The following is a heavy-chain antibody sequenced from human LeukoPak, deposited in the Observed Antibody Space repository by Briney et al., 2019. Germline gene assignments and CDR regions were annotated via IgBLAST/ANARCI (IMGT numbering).Heavy chain of an antibody. V-gene: IGHV3-20*01. Sequence: GGSLRLSCAASGFAFDDYGMSWVRQAPGKGLEWVSGINWNGGSTGYADSVKGRFTISRDNAKNSLYLQMNSLRAEDTALYHCARNNWKFHDDFDIWGQGTMVTVSS. CDR3: ARNNWKFHDDFDI. CDR2: INWNGGST. D-gene: IGHD1-20*01. J-gene: IGHJ3*02. CDR1: GFAFDDYG.